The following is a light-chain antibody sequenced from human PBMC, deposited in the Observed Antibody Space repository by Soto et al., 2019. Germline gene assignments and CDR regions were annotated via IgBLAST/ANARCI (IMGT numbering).Light chain of an antibody. Sequence: DIQMTQSPSSLSASVGDRVTITFRASQSISSYLNWYQQKPGKAPKLLIYAASSLQSGVPSRFSGSGSGTDFTLTISGLQSEDSAVYFCQQYNNWPYYFGQGTRLEIK. CDR3: QQYNNWPYY. V-gene: IGKV1-39*01. CDR1: QSISSY. CDR2: AAS. J-gene: IGKJ5*01.